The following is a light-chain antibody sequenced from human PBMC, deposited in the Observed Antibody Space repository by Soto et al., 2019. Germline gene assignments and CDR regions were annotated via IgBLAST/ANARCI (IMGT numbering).Light chain of an antibody. J-gene: IGLJ2*01. CDR3: QVWDSSSDHVV. CDR1: NIGSKS. Sequence: SYELTQPPSVSVAPGQTASITCGGNNIGSKSVHWYQQKPGQAPVLVVYDDSDRPSGIPERFSGSNSGNTDTLTISRVEAGDEADYYCQVWDSSSDHVVFGGGTKHTVL. CDR2: DDS. V-gene: IGLV3-21*02.